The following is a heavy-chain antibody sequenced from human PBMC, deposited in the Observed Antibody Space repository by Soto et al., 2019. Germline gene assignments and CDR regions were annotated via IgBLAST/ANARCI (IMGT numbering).Heavy chain of an antibody. V-gene: IGHV1-18*01. Sequence: QVQLVQSGGEVKKPGASVKVSCKASGYTFNSYGITWVRQAPGQGLEWMGWISAYNGNKKYAQKLQGRVTMTTDTSTRTAYMEMRSMRADATAVYYWARDVGQQLVDYWGQGTLVTVSS. D-gene: IGHD6-13*01. CDR2: ISAYNGNK. CDR1: GYTFNSYG. CDR3: ARDVGQQLVDY. J-gene: IGHJ4*02.